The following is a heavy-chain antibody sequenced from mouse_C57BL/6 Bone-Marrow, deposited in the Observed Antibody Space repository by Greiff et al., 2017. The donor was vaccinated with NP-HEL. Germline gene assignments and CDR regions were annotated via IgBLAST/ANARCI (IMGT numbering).Heavy chain of an antibody. Sequence: VQLQESGAELVKPGASVKISCTASGSAFSSYWMNWVKQRPGKGLEWIGQIYPGDGDTNYTGKFKGKATLTADKSSSTAYMQLSSLTSEDSAVYFCATTVVDDYFDYWGQGTTLTVSS. D-gene: IGHD1-1*01. V-gene: IGHV1-80*01. J-gene: IGHJ2*01. CDR1: GSAFSSYW. CDR3: ATTVVDDYFDY. CDR2: IYPGDGDT.